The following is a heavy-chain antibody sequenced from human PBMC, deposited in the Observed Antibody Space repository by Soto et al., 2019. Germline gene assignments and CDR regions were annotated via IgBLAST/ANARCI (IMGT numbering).Heavy chain of an antibody. Sequence: WTWIRQHPVKGLEWIGHVYYSGSTYYNPSLKSRVTISIDTTKNQFSLNLRSATAADTALYFCARDRGFNRNDADYYGMDVWGQGTTVTVSS. J-gene: IGHJ6*02. D-gene: IGHD1-1*01. CDR3: ARDRGFNRNDADYYGMDV. V-gene: IGHV4-31*02. CDR2: VYYSGST.